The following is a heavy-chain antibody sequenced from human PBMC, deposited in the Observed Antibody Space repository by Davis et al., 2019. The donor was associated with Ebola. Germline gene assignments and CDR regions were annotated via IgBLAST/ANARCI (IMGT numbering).Heavy chain of an antibody. CDR3: ARDENSSVEELGYYYYYYGMDG. V-gene: IGHV1-3*01. CDR1: GYTFTSYA. CDR2: INAGNGNT. Sequence: ASVKVSCKASGYTFTSYAMHWVRQAPGQRLEWMGWINAGNGNTKYSQKFQGRVTITRDTSASTAYMELSSLRSEDTAVYYCARDENSSVEELGYYYYYYGMDGWGQGTTVTVSS. D-gene: IGHD6-13*01. J-gene: IGHJ6*02.